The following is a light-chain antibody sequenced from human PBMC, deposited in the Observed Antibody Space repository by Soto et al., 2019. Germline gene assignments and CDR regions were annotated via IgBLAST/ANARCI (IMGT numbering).Light chain of an antibody. CDR1: QSITSY. J-gene: IGKJ5*01. Sequence: DIQMTQSPSSVSASVGDRITITCRASQSITSYLNWYQQKPGKAPKLLIYAASSLQSGVPSRFSGSGSGTDFTLTISSLQPEDSATYYCQQNYSPPPITFGQGTRLEIK. CDR3: QQNYSPPPIT. V-gene: IGKV1-39*01. CDR2: AAS.